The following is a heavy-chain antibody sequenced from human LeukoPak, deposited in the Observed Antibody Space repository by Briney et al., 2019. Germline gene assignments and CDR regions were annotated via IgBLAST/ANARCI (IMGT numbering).Heavy chain of an antibody. J-gene: IGHJ1*01. V-gene: IGHV4-59*08. CDR2: IYYSGST. D-gene: IGHD7-27*01. Sequence: SETLSLTCTVSGGSISSYYWSWIRQPPGKGLEWIGYIYYSGSTNYNPSLKSRVTISVDTSKNQFSLKLSSVTAADTAVYYCARHETGGHFQHWGQGTLVTVSS. CDR3: ARHETGGHFQH. CDR1: GGSISSYY.